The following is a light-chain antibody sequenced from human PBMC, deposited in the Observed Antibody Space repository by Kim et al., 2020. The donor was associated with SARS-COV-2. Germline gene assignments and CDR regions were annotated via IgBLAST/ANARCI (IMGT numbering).Light chain of an antibody. V-gene: IGLV1-40*01. CDR3: QSYDSSLSGSYV. Sequence: TIACTGSSSNIGAGYDVHWYQQLPGTAPKLLIYGNSNRPSGVPDRFSGSKSGTSASLAITGLQAEDEADYYCQSYDSSLSGSYVFGTGTKVTVL. CDR1: SSNIGAGYD. J-gene: IGLJ1*01. CDR2: GNS.